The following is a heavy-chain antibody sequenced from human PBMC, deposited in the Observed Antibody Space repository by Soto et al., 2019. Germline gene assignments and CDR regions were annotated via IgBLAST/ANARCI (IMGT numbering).Heavy chain of an antibody. CDR3: AKDRATVTIYDFYYYYGMDV. CDR2: ISGSGGST. CDR1: GFTFSSYA. Sequence: EVQLLESGGGLVQPGGSLRLSCAASGFTFSSYAMSWVRQAPGKGLEWVSAISGSGGSTYYADSVKGRFTISRDNSKNTLDLQMNSLRAEDTAVYYCAKDRATVTIYDFYYYYGMDVWGQGTTVTVSS. V-gene: IGHV3-23*01. D-gene: IGHD4-17*01. J-gene: IGHJ6*02.